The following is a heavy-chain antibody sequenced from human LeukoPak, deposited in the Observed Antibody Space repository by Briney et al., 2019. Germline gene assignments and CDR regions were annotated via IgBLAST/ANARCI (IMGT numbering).Heavy chain of an antibody. J-gene: IGHJ3*02. CDR3: ARVSQLVRYFDAFDI. D-gene: IGHD3-9*01. CDR2: INPNSGGT. V-gene: IGHV1-2*02. Sequence: ASVKVSCTASGYTFTSYYMHWVRQAPGQGLEWMGWINPNSGGTNYAQKFQGRVTMTRDTSISTAYMELSRLRSDDTAVYYCARVSQLVRYFDAFDIWGQGTMVTVSS. CDR1: GYTFTSYY.